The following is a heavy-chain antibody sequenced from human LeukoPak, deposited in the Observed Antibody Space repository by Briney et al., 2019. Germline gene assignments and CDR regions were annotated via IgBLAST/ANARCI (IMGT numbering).Heavy chain of an antibody. J-gene: IGHJ4*02. CDR3: ARDPIAVAGPRFDY. D-gene: IGHD6-19*01. CDR1: GFTFSSYG. CDR2: IWYDRSNK. V-gene: IGHV3-33*01. Sequence: PGRSLRLSCAASGFTFSSYGMHWVRQAPGKGLEWVAVIWYDRSNKYYADSVKGRFTISRDNSKNTLYLQMNSLRAEDTAVYYCARDPIAVAGPRFDYWGQGTLVTVSS.